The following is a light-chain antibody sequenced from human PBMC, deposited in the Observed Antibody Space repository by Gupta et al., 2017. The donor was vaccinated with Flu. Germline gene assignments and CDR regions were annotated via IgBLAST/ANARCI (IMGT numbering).Light chain of an antibody. V-gene: IGLV2-14*01. Sequence: QSALTPPASVSGSPGQSINISCTGTSSDVGGYNYVSWYQQHPGKAPKLMIYEVSKRPSGVSNRFSGSKSGNTASLTISGLQAEDEADYYCSSYTSSSTHYVFGTGTKVTVL. J-gene: IGLJ1*01. CDR1: SSDVGGYNY. CDR3: SSYTSSSTHYV. CDR2: EVS.